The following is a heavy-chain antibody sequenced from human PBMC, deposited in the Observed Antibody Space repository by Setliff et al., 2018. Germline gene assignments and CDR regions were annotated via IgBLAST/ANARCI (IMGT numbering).Heavy chain of an antibody. CDR3: ARGGLVEQWLVANGAFDI. Sequence: SVKVSCKASGGTFSSYAICWVRQAPGQGLEWMGGIIPIFGTANYAQKFQGRVTITTDESTSTAYMELSSLRSEDTAVYYCARGGLVEQWLVANGAFDIWGQGAMVTVSS. CDR1: GGTFSSYA. CDR2: IIPIFGTA. V-gene: IGHV1-69*05. J-gene: IGHJ3*02. D-gene: IGHD6-19*01.